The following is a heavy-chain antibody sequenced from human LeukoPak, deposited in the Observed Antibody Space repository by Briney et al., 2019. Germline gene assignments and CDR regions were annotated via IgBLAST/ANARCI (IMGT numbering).Heavy chain of an antibody. D-gene: IGHD4-17*01. CDR1: GGSFSGYY. CDR3: ARYGAVTTNFDC. J-gene: IGHJ4*02. CDR2: INHSGST. V-gene: IGHV4-34*01. Sequence: PSETLSLTCAVYGGSFSGYYWSWIRQRPGKGLEWIGEINHSGSTNYNPSLKSRVTISVDTSKNQFSLKLSSVTAADTAVYYCARYGAVTTNFDCWGQGTLVTVSS.